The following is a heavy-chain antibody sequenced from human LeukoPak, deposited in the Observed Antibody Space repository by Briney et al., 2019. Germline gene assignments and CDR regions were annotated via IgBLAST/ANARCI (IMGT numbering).Heavy chain of an antibody. CDR1: GDSISGYY. CDR3: ARGLYCSSTSCYLDY. CDR2: TYTSGST. D-gene: IGHD2-2*01. Sequence: PSETLSLTCTVSGDSISGYYWNWIRQPAGKGLEWIGRTYTSGSTNYDPSLKSRVTISVDKSKNQFSLKLSSVTAADTAVYYCARGLYCSSTSCYLDYWGQGTLVTVSS. J-gene: IGHJ4*02. V-gene: IGHV4-4*07.